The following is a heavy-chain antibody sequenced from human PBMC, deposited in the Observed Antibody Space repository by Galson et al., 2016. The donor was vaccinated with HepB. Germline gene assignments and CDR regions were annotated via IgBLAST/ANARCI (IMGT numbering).Heavy chain of an antibody. CDR2: INPLFGGT. D-gene: IGHD5-12*01. CDR3: ARGIPLAVKWPGWFDP. V-gene: IGHV1-46*01. Sequence: SVKVSCKASGYTFTRHYMHWVRQAPGQGLEWIGSINPLFGGTDYAQKFQGRLTMSRDTSTSTVYKQLSSLTSEDTAVYYCARGIPLAVKWPGWFDPWGQGTLVTVSS. CDR1: GYTFTRHY. J-gene: IGHJ5*02.